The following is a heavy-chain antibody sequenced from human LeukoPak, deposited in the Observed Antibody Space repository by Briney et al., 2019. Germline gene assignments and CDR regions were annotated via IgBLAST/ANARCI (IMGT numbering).Heavy chain of an antibody. CDR3: ARTNLLWFREHQYYFDY. Sequence: ASVKVSCKASGGTFSIYAISWVRQAPGQGLEWMGGIIPIFGTANYAQKFQGRVTITADESTSTAYMELSSLRSEDTAVYYCARTNLLWFREHQYYFDYWGQGTLVTVSS. CDR1: GGTFSIYA. CDR2: IIPIFGTA. V-gene: IGHV1-69*01. J-gene: IGHJ4*02. D-gene: IGHD3-10*01.